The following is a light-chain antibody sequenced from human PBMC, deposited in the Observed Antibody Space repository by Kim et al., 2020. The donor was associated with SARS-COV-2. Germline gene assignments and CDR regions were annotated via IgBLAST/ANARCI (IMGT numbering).Light chain of an antibody. CDR2: DAS. Sequence: SASVGDRVTITCQASQDISDYLNWYQHKPGKAPNLLIYDASNLETGVPSRFSGSASGTNFTFTISSLQPEDTATYYCQQYDNFPLFGGGTKVDIK. J-gene: IGKJ4*01. V-gene: IGKV1-33*01. CDR1: QDISDY. CDR3: QQYDNFPL.